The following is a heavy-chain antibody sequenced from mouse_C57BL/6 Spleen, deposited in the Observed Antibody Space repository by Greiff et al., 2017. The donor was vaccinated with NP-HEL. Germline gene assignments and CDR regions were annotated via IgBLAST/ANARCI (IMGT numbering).Heavy chain of an antibody. CDR1: GYTFTSYT. CDR3: AREGLGSSYGY. Sequence: VQLQQSGAELARPGASVKMSCKASGYTFTSYTMHWVKQRPGQGLEWIGYINPSSGYTKYNQKFKDKATLTADKSSSTAYMQLSSLTSEDSAVYYCAREGLGSSYGYWGQGTTLTVSS. J-gene: IGHJ2*01. CDR2: INPSSGYT. D-gene: IGHD1-1*01. V-gene: IGHV1-4*01.